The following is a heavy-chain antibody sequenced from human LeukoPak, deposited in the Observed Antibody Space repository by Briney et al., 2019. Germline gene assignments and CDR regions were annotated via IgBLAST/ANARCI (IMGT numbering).Heavy chain of an antibody. D-gene: IGHD3-10*01. CDR3: ARGAASVVRGDVHFDS. CDR2: VFHTGST. V-gene: IGHV4-4*02. CDR1: GGSISSSNW. Sequence: PSETLSLTCAVSGGSISSSNWWSWVRQPPGKGLEWIGFVFHTGSTNYTPSLKSRITMSVESSKNQFSLKVTSVTAADTAVYYCARGAASVVRGDVHFDSWGQGTLVTVSS. J-gene: IGHJ4*02.